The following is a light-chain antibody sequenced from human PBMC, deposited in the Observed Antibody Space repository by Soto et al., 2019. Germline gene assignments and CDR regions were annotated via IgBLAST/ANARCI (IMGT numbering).Light chain of an antibody. V-gene: IGKV4-1*01. CDR2: WAS. CDR1: QSVLYSSNNKHY. Sequence: DIVMTQSPDSLAVSLGERATINCKSSQSVLYSSNNKHYLAWYQQKPEQPPKLLIYWASTRESGVPDRFSGSGSGTDFTLTISSLQAEDVAVYYCQQYYSNPPTFGQGTKLEIK. J-gene: IGKJ2*01. CDR3: QQYYSNPPT.